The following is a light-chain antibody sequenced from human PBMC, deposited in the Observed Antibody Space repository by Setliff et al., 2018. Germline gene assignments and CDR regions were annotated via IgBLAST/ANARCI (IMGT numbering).Light chain of an antibody. CDR3: SSYTTSSTWV. CDR2: DVS. CDR1: SSDIGDSNY. Sequence: QSALAQPASMSGSPGQSITISCTGASSDIGDSNYVSWYQQHPGKAPKLIIYDVSDRPSGVSHRFSGSKSGNTASLTISGLLAEDEADYCSSYTTSSTWVFGTGTKVTVL. V-gene: IGLV2-14*01. J-gene: IGLJ1*01.